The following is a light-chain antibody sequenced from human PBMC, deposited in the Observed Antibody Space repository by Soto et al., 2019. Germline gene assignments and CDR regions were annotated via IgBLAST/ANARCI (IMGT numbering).Light chain of an antibody. J-gene: IGKJ5*01. CDR2: GAS. CDR3: QQYGRLGK. Sequence: TGLTHTTGTESLAAGERRTLSCTASQSVSSSYLAWYQQKPGQAPRLLIYGASSRATGIPDRFSGSGSGTDFTVSIIRLEPEPFVVYLCQQYGRLGKFGQGTRLDIK. V-gene: IGKV3-20*01. CDR1: QSVSSSY.